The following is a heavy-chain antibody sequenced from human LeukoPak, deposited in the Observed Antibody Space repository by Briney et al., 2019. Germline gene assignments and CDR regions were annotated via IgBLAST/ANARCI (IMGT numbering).Heavy chain of an antibody. CDR3: AKADGSGNYYNVFDS. CDR2: ISYEGSNK. J-gene: IGHJ4*02. D-gene: IGHD3-10*01. V-gene: IGHV3-30*18. CDR1: GFTFSNYG. Sequence: PGGSLRLSCAASGFTFSNYGMHWVRQAPGKGLEWVAVISYEGSNKYYADSVKGRFTISRDNSKNTLLLQMNSLRAEDTAVFYCAKADGSGNYYNVFDSWGQGTLVTVSS.